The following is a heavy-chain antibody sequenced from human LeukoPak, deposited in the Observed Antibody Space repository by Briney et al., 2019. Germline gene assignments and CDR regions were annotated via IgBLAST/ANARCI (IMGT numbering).Heavy chain of an antibody. Sequence: QSGGSLRLSCAASGFTFSNYAMHWVRQAPGKGLEWVSGITGSGLRTYYGDSVKGRFTIYRDNSKNTLYLQMNSLGAEDTAVYYCARHRVEMATITTNYYYYYMDVWGKGTTVTVSS. CDR1: GFTFSNYA. V-gene: IGHV3-23*01. CDR3: ARHRVEMATITTNYYYYYMDV. CDR2: ITGSGLRT. J-gene: IGHJ6*03. D-gene: IGHD5-24*01.